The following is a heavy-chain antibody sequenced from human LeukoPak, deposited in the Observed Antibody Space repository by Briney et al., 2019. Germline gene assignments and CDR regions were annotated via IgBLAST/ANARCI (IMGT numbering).Heavy chain of an antibody. CDR3: ARESSACSGGNCFSNYYFDY. CDR2: INPSGAST. D-gene: IGHD2-15*01. CDR1: GYTFTTYY. V-gene: IGHV1-46*01. J-gene: IGHJ4*02. Sequence: ASVTVSCKASGYTFTTYYVHWVRQAPGQGLEWMGLINPSGASTRYAQKFQGRVTMTRDMSTSTVYMELSSLGSDDTAVYYCARESSACSGGNCFSNYYFDYWGQGTLVTVSS.